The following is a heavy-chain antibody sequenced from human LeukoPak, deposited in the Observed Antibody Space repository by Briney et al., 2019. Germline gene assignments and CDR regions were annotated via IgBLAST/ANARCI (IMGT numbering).Heavy chain of an antibody. J-gene: IGHJ4*02. Sequence: GGSLRLSCAASGFTFSSYAMSWVRQAPGKGLEWVSAIIGSGGSAYYADSAKGRFTISRDNSKNTLYLQMNGLRAGDTAVYYCARDDAVTTSSPFDYWGQGTLVTVSS. D-gene: IGHD4-17*01. CDR1: GFTFSSYA. CDR2: IIGSGGSA. CDR3: ARDDAVTTSSPFDY. V-gene: IGHV3-23*01.